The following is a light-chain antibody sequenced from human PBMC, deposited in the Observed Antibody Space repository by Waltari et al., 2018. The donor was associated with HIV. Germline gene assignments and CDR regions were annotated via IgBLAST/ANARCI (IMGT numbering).Light chain of an antibody. CDR3: FSASDDNLMV. J-gene: IGLJ2*01. Sequence: SYELTQPSSVSVSPGQTARITCSGDALTKYYARWYQQKPGLAPVLVIYKNTERPSGLPARFSGSPTGTTVTLTISGAHVGDEAAYYCFSASDDNLMVFGGGTKLTVL. CDR2: KNT. CDR1: ALTKYY. V-gene: IGLV3-27*01.